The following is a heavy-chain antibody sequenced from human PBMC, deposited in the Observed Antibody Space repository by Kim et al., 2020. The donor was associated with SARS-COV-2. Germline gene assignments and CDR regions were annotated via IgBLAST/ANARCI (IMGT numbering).Heavy chain of an antibody. V-gene: IGHV4-39*01. CDR2: IYYSGST. Sequence: SETLSLTCTVSGGSISSSSYYWGWIRQPPGNGLEWIGSIYYSGSTYYNPSLKSRVTISVDTSKNQFSLKLSSVTAADTAVYYCARSIAAAGPLYFDYWGQGTLVTVSS. CDR3: ARSIAAAGPLYFDY. CDR1: GGSISSSSYY. D-gene: IGHD6-13*01. J-gene: IGHJ4*02.